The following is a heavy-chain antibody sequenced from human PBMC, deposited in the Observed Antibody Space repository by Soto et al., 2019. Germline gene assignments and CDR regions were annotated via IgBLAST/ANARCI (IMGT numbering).Heavy chain of an antibody. Sequence: SETLSLTCTVSGGSISIGGYYWSCIRQHPGKGLEWIGYIYYSGSTYYNPSLKSRVTISVDTSKNQFSLKLSSVTAADTAVYYCARILLLGYCSGGSCPGAFDIWGQGTMVTVSS. CDR2: IYYSGST. CDR3: ARILLLGYCSGGSCPGAFDI. J-gene: IGHJ3*02. CDR1: GGSISIGGYY. V-gene: IGHV4-31*03. D-gene: IGHD2-15*01.